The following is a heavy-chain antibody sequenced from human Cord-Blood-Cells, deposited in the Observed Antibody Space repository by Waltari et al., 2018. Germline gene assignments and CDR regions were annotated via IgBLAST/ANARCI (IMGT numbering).Heavy chain of an antibody. CDR2: IYYSVST. V-gene: IGHV4-39*01. CDR3: ARQGYCSSTSCYDAFDI. D-gene: IGHD2-2*01. CDR1: GGSLSSSSYY. Sequence: QLQLQESGPGLVKPSETLSLTCTVPGGSLSSSSYYWGWIRPPTRKGLEWIGSIYYSVSTYYNPSLKSRVTISVDTSKNQFSLKLSSVTAADTAVYYCARQGYCSSTSCYDAFDIWGQGTMVTVSS. J-gene: IGHJ3*02.